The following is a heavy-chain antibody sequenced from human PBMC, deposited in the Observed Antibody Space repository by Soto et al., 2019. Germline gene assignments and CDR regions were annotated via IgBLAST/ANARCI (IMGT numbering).Heavy chain of an antibody. CDR2: ISGSGGST. V-gene: IGHV3-23*01. CDR3: AKVYGTLKILQYYVDYYYMDV. CDR1: GFTFSSYA. D-gene: IGHD2-2*01. J-gene: IGHJ6*03. Sequence: GGSLRLSCAASGFTFSSYAMSWVRQAPGKGLEWVSAISGSGGSTYYADSVKGRFTISRDNSKNTLYLQMNSLRAEDTAVYYCAKVYGTLKILQYYVDYYYMDVWGKGTTVTVSS.